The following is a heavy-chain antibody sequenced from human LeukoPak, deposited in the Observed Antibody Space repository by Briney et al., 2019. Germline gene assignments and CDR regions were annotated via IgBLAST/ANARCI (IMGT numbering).Heavy chain of an antibody. D-gene: IGHD3-10*01. J-gene: IGHJ6*03. Sequence: GGSLRLSCAVSGITFSSYTMHWVRQAPGKGLEYVSAITSNGGSTYYANSVKGRFTISRDNSKNTLYLQMGSLRVEDMAVYYSAESRGLELHYYYYMDVWGKGTTVTVSS. V-gene: IGHV3-64*01. CDR2: ITSNGGST. CDR3: AESRGLELHYYYYMDV. CDR1: GITFSSYT.